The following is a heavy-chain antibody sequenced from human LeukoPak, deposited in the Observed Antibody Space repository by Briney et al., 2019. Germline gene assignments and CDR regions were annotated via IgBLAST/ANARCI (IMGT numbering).Heavy chain of an antibody. D-gene: IGHD1-26*01. CDR2: IYYTGST. CDR1: GVSINSGPYY. CDR3: ARAWEGYFDY. J-gene: IGHJ4*02. V-gene: IGHV4-30-4*01. Sequence: PSETLSLTCAASGVSINSGPYYWRWSRQPPGRGLEWIGSIYYTGSTVYTPPLKSRVAISVDTSKNQSSLNLSSVTAADTALYYCARAWEGYFDYWGQGTLVTVSS.